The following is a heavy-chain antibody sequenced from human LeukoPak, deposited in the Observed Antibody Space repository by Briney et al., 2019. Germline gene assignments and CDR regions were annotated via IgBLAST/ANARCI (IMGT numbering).Heavy chain of an antibody. CDR1: GFTFNTYA. J-gene: IGHJ3*01. CDR2: IYTTHFT. Sequence: PGGSPRLSCAASGFTFNTYAMSWVRQAPGKGLEWVSTIYTTHFTYHADSVKGRFTVSRDDSKNTLYLQMNSLRAEDTALYYCAKDYLKGNGIYDAFDVWGQGTMVTVSS. CDR3: AKDYLKGNGIYDAFDV. V-gene: IGHV3-23*01. D-gene: IGHD1-26*01.